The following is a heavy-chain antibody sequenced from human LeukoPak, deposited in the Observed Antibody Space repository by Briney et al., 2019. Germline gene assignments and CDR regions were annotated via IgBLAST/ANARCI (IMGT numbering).Heavy chain of an antibody. CDR2: INWNGGST. D-gene: IGHD3-10*01. J-gene: IGHJ3*02. CDR3: ARDRDPSGPDAFDI. V-gene: IGHV3-20*04. CDR1: GFTFDEYG. Sequence: SGGSLRLSCAASGFTFDEYGMSWVRQAPGKGLEWVSGINWNGGSTGYADSVKGRFTISRDSAKNSLYLQMNSLRAEDTALYYCARDRDPSGPDAFDIWGQGTMVTVSS.